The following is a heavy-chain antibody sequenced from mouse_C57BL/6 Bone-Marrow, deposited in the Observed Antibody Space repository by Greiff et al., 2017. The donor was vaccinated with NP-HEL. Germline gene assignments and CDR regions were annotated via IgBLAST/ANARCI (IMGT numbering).Heavy chain of an antibody. CDR3: ARLRRGVYYAMDY. CDR2: ISYDGSN. Sequence: VQLQQSGPGLVKPSQSLSLTCSVTGYSITSGYYWNWIRQFPGNKLEWMGYISYDGSNNYNPSLKNRISITRDTSKNQFFLKLNSVTTEDTATYYCARLRRGVYYAMDYWGQGTSVTVSS. CDR1: GYSITSGYY. D-gene: IGHD2-12*01. V-gene: IGHV3-6*01. J-gene: IGHJ4*01.